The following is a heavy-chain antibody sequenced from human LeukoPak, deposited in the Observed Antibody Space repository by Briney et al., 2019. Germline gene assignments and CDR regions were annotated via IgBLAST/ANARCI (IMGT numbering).Heavy chain of an antibody. CDR1: GFTFGDYG. CDR3: ARAPYYDFILDY. V-gene: IGHV3-49*03. Sequence: PGRSLRLSCTTSGFTFGDYGVSWFRQGPGKGLQWVGFIRSKTYGGTIEYAASVKGRFTISRDDSKSIAYLQMNSLKTEDTAVYYCARAPYYDFILDYWGQGTLVTVPS. J-gene: IGHJ4*02. D-gene: IGHD3-3*01. CDR2: IRSKTYGGTI.